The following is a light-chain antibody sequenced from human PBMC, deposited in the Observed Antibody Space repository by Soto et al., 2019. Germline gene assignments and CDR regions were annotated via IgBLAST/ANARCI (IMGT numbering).Light chain of an antibody. CDR3: QQYNDWPPLT. J-gene: IGKJ4*01. Sequence: EIEMTQSPATLSVSPGERATLSCRASQSVSSNLAWYQQKPGQTPRLLVYGASTRATGVPVRFSGSGSGTEFNLTISSLQSEDFAVYYCQQYNDWPPLTFGEGTKVEIK. CDR1: QSVSSN. V-gene: IGKV3-15*01. CDR2: GAS.